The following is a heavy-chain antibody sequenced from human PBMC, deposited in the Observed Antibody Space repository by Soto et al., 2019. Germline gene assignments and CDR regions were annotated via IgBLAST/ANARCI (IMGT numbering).Heavy chain of an antibody. Sequence: QVQLQQWGAGLLKPAETLSLTCAVHGGSFSGYYWMWIRQPPGKGLEWVGETTHRGRSTYNPSLKSRITLSLDTSKNEFSLKLTSVTAADTAVYYCALLTFYFDSGDHYPLDYWGQGSLVTVSS. CDR2: TTHRGRS. V-gene: IGHV4-34*01. D-gene: IGHD3-22*01. J-gene: IGHJ4*02. CDR3: ALLTFYFDSGDHYPLDY. CDR1: GGSFSGYY.